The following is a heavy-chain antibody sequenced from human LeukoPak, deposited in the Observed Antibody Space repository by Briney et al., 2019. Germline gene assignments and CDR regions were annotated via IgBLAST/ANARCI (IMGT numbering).Heavy chain of an antibody. CDR3: ARAVGGIYYYWYFDL. J-gene: IGHJ2*01. CDR1: GGSISSDSYF. CDR2: IYTSGST. D-gene: IGHD1-26*01. Sequence: PSETLSLTCTVSGGSISSDSYFWNWNRQPAGKGLEWIGRIYTSGSTNYNPSLKSRVTISVDTSKNQFSLKLSSVTAADTAVYYCARAVGGIYYYWYFDLWGRGTLVTVSS. V-gene: IGHV4-61*02.